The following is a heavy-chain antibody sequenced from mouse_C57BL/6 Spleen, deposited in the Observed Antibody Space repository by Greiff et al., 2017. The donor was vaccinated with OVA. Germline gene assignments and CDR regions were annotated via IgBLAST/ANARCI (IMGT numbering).Heavy chain of an antibody. CDR3: ARHEDGNGAMDY. J-gene: IGHJ4*01. D-gene: IGHD2-1*01. V-gene: IGHV1-62-2*01. Sequence: VMLVESGAELVKPGASVKLSCKASGYTFTEYTIHWVKQRSGQGLEWIGWFYPGSGSIKYNEKFKDKATLTADKSSSTVYMELSRLTSEDSAVYFCARHEDGNGAMDYWGQGTSVTVSS. CDR2: FYPGSGSI. CDR1: GYTFTEYT.